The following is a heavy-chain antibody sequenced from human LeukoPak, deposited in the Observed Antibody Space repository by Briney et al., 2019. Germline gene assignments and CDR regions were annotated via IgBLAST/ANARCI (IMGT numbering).Heavy chain of an antibody. Sequence: GGSLRLSCAASGFTFSSYSMNWVRQAPGKGLEGVSSISSSSSYIYYADSVKGRFTISRDNAKNSLYLQMNSLRAEDTAVYYCAKDIGSSGYYPAAFDIWGQGTMVTVSS. V-gene: IGHV3-21*01. D-gene: IGHD3-22*01. CDR3: AKDIGSSGYYPAAFDI. CDR1: GFTFSSYS. CDR2: ISSSSSYI. J-gene: IGHJ3*02.